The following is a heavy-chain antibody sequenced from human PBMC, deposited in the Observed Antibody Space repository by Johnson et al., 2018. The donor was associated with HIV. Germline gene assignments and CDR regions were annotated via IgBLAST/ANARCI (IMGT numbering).Heavy chain of an antibody. D-gene: IGHD2-21*01. CDR3: AKSPLGVGIFSAFDF. V-gene: IGHV3-30*02. CDR1: GFTFSDYD. J-gene: IGHJ3*01. Sequence: QVQLVESGGGLVKPGGSLRLSCAASGFTFSDYDMSWIRQAPGKGLEWVAFIRYDGSNQYYADSVKVRVTISRDNSKNTLYLQMNSLRAEDTAVYYCAKSPLGVGIFSAFDFWGQGAMVTVSS. CDR2: IRYDGSNQ.